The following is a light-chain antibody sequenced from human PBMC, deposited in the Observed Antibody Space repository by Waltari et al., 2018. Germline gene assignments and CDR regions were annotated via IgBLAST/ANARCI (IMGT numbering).Light chain of an antibody. CDR1: QSVSSK. Sequence: EIVMTQSPGHLSVSPGERATLSCRASQSVSSKLAWYQQKPGQAPRLLIYGASIRATGSPARCSGSGSGTEFTLTISGLQPEDFAVYYCQQYDEWPPTFGQGTKVEI. CDR3: QQYDEWPPT. CDR2: GAS. V-gene: IGKV3-15*01. J-gene: IGKJ1*01.